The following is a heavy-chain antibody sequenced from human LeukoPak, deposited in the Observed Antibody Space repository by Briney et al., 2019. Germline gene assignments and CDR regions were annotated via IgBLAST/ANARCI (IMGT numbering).Heavy chain of an antibody. CDR1: GGSISSSSYY. CDR3: ARVTRQQLVDY. D-gene: IGHD6-13*01. V-gene: IGHV4-39*07. Sequence: SETLSLTCTVSGGSISSSSYYWGWIRQPPGKGLEWIGSIYYSGSTYYNPSLKSRVTISVDTSKNQFSLKLSSVTAADTAVYYCARVTRQQLVDYWGQGTLVTVSS. J-gene: IGHJ4*02. CDR2: IYYSGST.